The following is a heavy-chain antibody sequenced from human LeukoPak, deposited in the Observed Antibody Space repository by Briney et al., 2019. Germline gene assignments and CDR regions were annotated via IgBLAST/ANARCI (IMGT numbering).Heavy chain of an antibody. J-gene: IGHJ4*02. D-gene: IGHD3-9*01. V-gene: IGHV1-18*01. Sequence: ASVKVSCKASGYTFTSYGISWVRQAPGQGLEWMGWISAYNGNTNYAQKLQGRVTMTTDTSTSTAYMELRSLRSDDTAVYYCARDLTYDILTGSYDYWGQGTLVTVPS. CDR2: ISAYNGNT. CDR1: GYTFTSYG. CDR3: ARDLTYDILTGSYDY.